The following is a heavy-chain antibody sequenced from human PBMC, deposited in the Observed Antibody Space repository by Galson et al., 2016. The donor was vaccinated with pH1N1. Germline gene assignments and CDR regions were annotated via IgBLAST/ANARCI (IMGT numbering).Heavy chain of an antibody. CDR1: GFSLSSFW. CDR3: ARAIAKGDSY. V-gene: IGHV3-7*01. D-gene: IGHD2-21*01. Sequence: SLRLSCAASGFSLSSFWMTWVRQAPGKGLEWVANINQDGSVKYYVDSVKGRFTISRDSAKNSLYLQMDSLRAEDTAIYYCARAIAKGDSYWGQGTLVTVSS. J-gene: IGHJ4*02. CDR2: INQDGSVK.